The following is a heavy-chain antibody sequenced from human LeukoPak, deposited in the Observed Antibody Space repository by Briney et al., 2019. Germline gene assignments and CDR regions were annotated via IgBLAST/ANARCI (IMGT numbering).Heavy chain of an antibody. J-gene: IGHJ4*02. Sequence: PGGSLRLSCAASGFAFSTYAMTWVRQAPGKGLEWVANINGAGSEKYYVDSVKGRFTISRDNAKNSLFLQMNSLRDEDTAIYYCASPYDSSGYYDRWGQGTLVTVSS. CDR3: ASPYDSSGYYDR. CDR1: GFAFSTYA. D-gene: IGHD3-22*01. V-gene: IGHV3-7*03. CDR2: INGAGSEK.